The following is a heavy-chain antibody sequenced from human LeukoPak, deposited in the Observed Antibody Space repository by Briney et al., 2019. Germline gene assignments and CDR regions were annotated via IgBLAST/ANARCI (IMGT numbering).Heavy chain of an antibody. V-gene: IGHV1-8*01. Sequence: ASVKVSCKASGYTFTSYDINWVRQATGQGLEWMGWMNPDSGNTGYAQKFQGRVTMTRNTSISTVYMEPSSLRAEDTAVYYCAKDQISVASPFDYWGQGTLVTVSS. CDR2: MNPDSGNT. J-gene: IGHJ4*02. CDR1: GYTFTSYD. D-gene: IGHD5-12*01. CDR3: AKDQISVASPFDY.